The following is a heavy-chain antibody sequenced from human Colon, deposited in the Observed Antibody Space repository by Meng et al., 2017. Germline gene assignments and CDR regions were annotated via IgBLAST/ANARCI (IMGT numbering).Heavy chain of an antibody. CDR3: ARTAMLDS. V-gene: IGHV1-8*01. Sequence: QVQLVQSGDEVRKPGASVKVTCKASGYTFTSSDINWVRQATGRGLEWLGWMNPHNGNTGSAQQFQGRVSMTSDTSIGTAYMELSGLTSEVTAVYYCARTAMLDSWGQGTLVTVSS. J-gene: IGHJ5*01. CDR2: MNPHNGNT. CDR1: GYTFTSSD. D-gene: IGHD2-2*01.